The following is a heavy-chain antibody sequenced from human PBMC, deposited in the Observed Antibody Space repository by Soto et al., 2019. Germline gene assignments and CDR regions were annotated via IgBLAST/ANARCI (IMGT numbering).Heavy chain of an antibody. CDR2: ISGGGDAT. V-gene: IGHV3-23*01. J-gene: IGHJ2*01. CDR3: ARKVVGSTSRPDYWYFDL. D-gene: IGHD2-21*01. Sequence: EVQLLESGGDSVQPGGSVRLSCAGSGFTFINYAMNWVRQAPGKGLEWVSTISGGGDATFFADSVRGRFTFSRDNSKNTVTLQMHSLGADDTAVYYCARKVVGSTSRPDYWYFDLWGRGTLVTVSS. CDR1: GFTFINYA.